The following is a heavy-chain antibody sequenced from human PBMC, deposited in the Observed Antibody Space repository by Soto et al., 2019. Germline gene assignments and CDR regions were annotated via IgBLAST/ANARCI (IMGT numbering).Heavy chain of an antibody. D-gene: IGHD2-15*01. CDR1: GFTFSNYA. CDR2: ISGTGSST. J-gene: IGHJ4*02. CDR3: AKWPSSGYCSGGSCYYLDH. Sequence: GGSLRLSCAASGFTFSNYAMSWVRQAAGKGLEWVSGISGTGSSTWYAGSVKGRFAISRDNSKNTLSLQMNSLRAEDTAVYYCAKWPSSGYCSGGSCYYLDHWGQGTLVTVSS. V-gene: IGHV3-23*01.